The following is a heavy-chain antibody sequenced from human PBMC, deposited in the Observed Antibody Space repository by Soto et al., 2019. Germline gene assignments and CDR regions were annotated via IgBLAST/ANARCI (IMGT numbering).Heavy chain of an antibody. CDR3: ARDLTGGPTYYDFWSGYSPVDY. Sequence: QVQLVQSGAEVKKPGASVKVSCKASGYNFTSYYMHWVRQAPGQGLEWMGIIDPSGGSTSYAQKFQGRVSMTMDTSTSTVHMDLNSLRSEDTAVYYCARDLTGGPTYYDFWSGYSPVDYWGLGTLVTVSS. CDR1: GYNFTSYY. CDR2: IDPSGGST. D-gene: IGHD3-3*01. V-gene: IGHV1-46*03. J-gene: IGHJ4*02.